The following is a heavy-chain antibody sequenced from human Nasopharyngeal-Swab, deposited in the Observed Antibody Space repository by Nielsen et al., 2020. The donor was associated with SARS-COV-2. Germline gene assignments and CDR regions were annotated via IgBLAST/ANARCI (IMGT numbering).Heavy chain of an antibody. J-gene: IGHJ3*01. V-gene: IGHV3-74*01. CDR3: ARVDVHDAFDV. CDR2: MNSDGSRT. Sequence: GESLKISCAAFGFTFSSYWMHWVRQAPGEGLVWVSRMNSDGSRTSYADSVKGRFTISRDNAKNTLYLQMNSLRAEDTAVYYCARVDVHDAFDVWGQGTMVTVSS. D-gene: IGHD3-16*01. CDR1: GFTFSSYW.